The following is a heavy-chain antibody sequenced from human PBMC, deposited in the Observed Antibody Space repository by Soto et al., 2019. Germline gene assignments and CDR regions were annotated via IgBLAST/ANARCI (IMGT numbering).Heavy chain of an antibody. Sequence: ASVKVSCKASGYTFTSYAMHWVRQAPGQRLEWMGWINAGNGNTKYSQKFQGRVTITRDTSASTAYMELCSLRSEDTAVYYCARLEASSWYAFDIWGQGTMVTVSS. D-gene: IGHD6-13*01. CDR1: GYTFTSYA. V-gene: IGHV1-3*01. CDR3: ARLEASSWYAFDI. CDR2: INAGNGNT. J-gene: IGHJ3*02.